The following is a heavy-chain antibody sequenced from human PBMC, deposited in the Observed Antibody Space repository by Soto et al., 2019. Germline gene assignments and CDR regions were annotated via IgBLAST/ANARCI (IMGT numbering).Heavy chain of an antibody. V-gene: IGHV1-18*04. Sequence: ASVKVSCKASGHSFAGDGISWVRQAPRHGLEWMGWISVRNGNTKSAEKFQDRVTMTTDTATNTAYLELRTLRSDDTAVYYCATVSLRVALVRKYYFDYWGPGPQVTVSS. CDR3: ATVSLRVALVRKYYFDY. CDR1: GHSFAGDG. CDR2: ISVRNGNT. D-gene: IGHD1-1*01. J-gene: IGHJ4*02.